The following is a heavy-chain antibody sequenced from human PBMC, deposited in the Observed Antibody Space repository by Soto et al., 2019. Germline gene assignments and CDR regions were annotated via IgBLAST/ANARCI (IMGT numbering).Heavy chain of an antibody. D-gene: IGHD3-22*01. CDR3: TQYYYDSGGFLKVNY. CDR2: IRSKIKTYAT. J-gene: IGHJ4*02. Sequence: LRLSCAASGFMFSGSAIHWVRQASGKGLEWVGRIRSKIKTYATGYAASVKGRFTIFRDDSKNMAYLQMTSLKTEDTAVYYCTQYYYDSGGFLKVNYWGQGTLVTVSS. CDR1: GFMFSGSA. V-gene: IGHV3-73*01.